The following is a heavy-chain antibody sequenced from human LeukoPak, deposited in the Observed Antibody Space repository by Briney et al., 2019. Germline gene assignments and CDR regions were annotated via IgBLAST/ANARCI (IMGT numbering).Heavy chain of an antibody. CDR2: ISTQSGNT. CDR3: ARGAYGDK. J-gene: IGHJ4*02. D-gene: IGHD4-17*01. CDR1: GYTLTSYG. Sequence: ASVKVSCKASGYTLTSYGIDWMRQAPGQGLEWMGWISTQSGNTNYAQKVQGRLTLTTDRSTNTAYMELRSLRSDDTAVYYCARGAYGDKWGQGTMVTVSS. V-gene: IGHV1-18*01.